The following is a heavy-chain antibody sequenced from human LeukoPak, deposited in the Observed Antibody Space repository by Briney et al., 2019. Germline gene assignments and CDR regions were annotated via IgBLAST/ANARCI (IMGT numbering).Heavy chain of an antibody. CDR3: ARAWMATIIDY. CDR2: ISYDGSNK. CDR1: GFTFSSYG. D-gene: IGHD5-24*01. V-gene: IGHV3-30*03. J-gene: IGHJ4*02. Sequence: PGGSLRLSCAASGFTFSSYGMHWVRQAPGKGLEWVAVISYDGSNKYCADSVKGRFTISRDNSKNTLYLQMSSLRAEDTAVYYCARAWMATIIDYWGQGTLVTVSS.